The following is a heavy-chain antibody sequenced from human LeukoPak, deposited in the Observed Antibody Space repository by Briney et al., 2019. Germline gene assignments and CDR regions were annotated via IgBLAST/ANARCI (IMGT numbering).Heavy chain of an antibody. V-gene: IGHV4-4*07. CDR3: ARDGGRTSSDAFEI. D-gene: IGHD2-2*01. CDR1: GGSISSYY. Sequence: SETLSLTCTVSGGSISSYYWSWIRQPPGKGLEWIGRIYTSGGTNYNPSLKSRVTMSVDTSKNQFSLKLTSVTAADTAVYYCARDGGRTSSDAFEIWGQGTMVTVSS. CDR2: IYTSGGT. J-gene: IGHJ3*02.